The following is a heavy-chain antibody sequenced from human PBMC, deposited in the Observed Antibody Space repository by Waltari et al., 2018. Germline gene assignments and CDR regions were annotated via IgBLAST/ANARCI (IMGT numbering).Heavy chain of an antibody. D-gene: IGHD3-16*01. CDR1: GDSVNNTSYY. V-gene: IGHV4-39*07. CDR3: ARGGPSLF. CDR2: VYHGGIL. J-gene: IGHJ4*02. Sequence: QLRLQESGPGVVRPSETLSLTCTVSGDSVNNTSYYWGWLRQAPKKGLEWIGSVYHGGILYHHPSLKSRVTISVDTSRNQFSLRLTSVTAADTAIYYCARGGPSLFWGQGTLVTVSS.